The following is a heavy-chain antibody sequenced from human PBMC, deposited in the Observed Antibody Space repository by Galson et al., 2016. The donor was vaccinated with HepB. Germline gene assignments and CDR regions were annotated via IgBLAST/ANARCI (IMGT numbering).Heavy chain of an antibody. D-gene: IGHD3-22*01. CDR2: MNSDGSST. CDR3: ARGSYYYDSSGPYYMDV. J-gene: IGHJ6*03. CDR1: GFTFSSYW. Sequence: SLRLSCAASGFTFSSYWMHWVRQAPGKGLVWVSRMNSDGSSTSYADSVKGRFTISRDNAKNTLYVQMNSLRAEDTAVYYCARGSYYYDSSGPYYMDVWGEGTTVTVSS. V-gene: IGHV3-74*01.